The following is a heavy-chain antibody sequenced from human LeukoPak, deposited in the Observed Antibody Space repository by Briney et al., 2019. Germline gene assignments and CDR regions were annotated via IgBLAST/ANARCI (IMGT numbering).Heavy chain of an antibody. CDR3: ARHGRITIFGVVIHAFDI. Sequence: SETLSLTCTVSGGSISNYFWNWIRQPPGKGLEWIAYIYYSGSNNYNPSLKSRVTISVDTSRNQFSLKLSSVTAADTAVYYCARHGRITIFGVVIHAFDIWGQGTMVTVSS. J-gene: IGHJ3*02. CDR2: IYYSGSN. CDR1: GGSISNYF. D-gene: IGHD3-3*01. V-gene: IGHV4-59*08.